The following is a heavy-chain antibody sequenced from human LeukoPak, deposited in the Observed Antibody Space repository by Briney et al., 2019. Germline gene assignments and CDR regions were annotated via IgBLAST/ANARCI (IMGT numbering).Heavy chain of an antibody. J-gene: IGHJ6*03. CDR1: GGSFSGYY. CDR2: INHSGST. D-gene: IGHD2-2*02. CDR3: ERVRHRDIVVVPAAIAVPYYYHMDV. Sequence: SETLSLTCAVYGGSFSGYYWSWIRQPPGKGLDWIGEINHSGSTYYNPSLKSRVTIYVVTCKNQFSLKPTTVNAADTAVYYCERVRHRDIVVVPAAIAVPYYYHMDVWGIGTTVTVSS. V-gene: IGHV4-34*01.